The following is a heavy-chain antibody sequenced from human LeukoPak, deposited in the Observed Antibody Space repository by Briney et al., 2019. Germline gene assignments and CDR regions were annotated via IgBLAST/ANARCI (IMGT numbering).Heavy chain of an antibody. CDR2: INHSGST. J-gene: IGHJ4*02. V-gene: IGHV4-39*07. CDR1: GGSISSGSYY. D-gene: IGHD6-19*01. Sequence: SETLSLTCTVSGGSISSGSYYWSWIRQPPGKGLEWIGEINHSGSTNYNPSLKSRVTISVDTSKNQFSLKLSSVTAADTAIYYCARDGRAGSLFAYWGQGTLVTVSS. CDR3: ARDGRAGSLFAY.